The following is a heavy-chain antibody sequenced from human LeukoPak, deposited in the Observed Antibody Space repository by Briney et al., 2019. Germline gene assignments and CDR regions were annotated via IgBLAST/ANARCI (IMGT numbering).Heavy chain of an antibody. CDR2: IIGVLGAA. V-gene: IGHV1-69*05. J-gene: IGHJ6*03. Sequence: SVKVSCKASGGTFLSYAFNWVRQAPGQGLEWMGGIIGVLGAADYAQRYQGRVTITTDESTSTSYMELNGLTSDDTAVYFCATGYSGYDRIIYNYYMDVWGKGTTVTVSS. CDR3: ATGYSGYDRIIYNYYMDV. D-gene: IGHD5-12*01. CDR1: GGTFLSYA.